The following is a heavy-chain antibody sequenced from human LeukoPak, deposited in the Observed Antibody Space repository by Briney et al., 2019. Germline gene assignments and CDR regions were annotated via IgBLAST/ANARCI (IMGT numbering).Heavy chain of an antibody. Sequence: PSETLSLTCTVSSGSISSGAYYWGWIRQPPGKGPEWIGTIHYSGKIYYNPSLKSRITISIDTSKKQFALKLSSVTAADTAVYYCAFSSVFNWFDPWGQGTLVTVSS. V-gene: IGHV4-39*06. D-gene: IGHD3-10*01. J-gene: IGHJ5*02. CDR2: IHYSGKI. CDR3: AFSSVFNWFDP. CDR1: SGSISSGAYY.